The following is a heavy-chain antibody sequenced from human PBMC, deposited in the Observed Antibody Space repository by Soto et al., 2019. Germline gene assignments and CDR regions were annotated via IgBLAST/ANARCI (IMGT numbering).Heavy chain of an antibody. CDR1: GDSVSSTSTA. Sequence: PSQTLSLTCAISGDSVSSTSTAWSWIRLSPSRGLEWLGRTYYRSKWYSDYAVSVKSRITINPDTSKNQFSLQLNSVTPEDTAVYYCARGSYYSGWVWGQGTLVTVSS. D-gene: IGHD6-19*01. CDR2: TYYRSKWYS. V-gene: IGHV6-1*01. J-gene: IGHJ4*02. CDR3: ARGSYYSGWV.